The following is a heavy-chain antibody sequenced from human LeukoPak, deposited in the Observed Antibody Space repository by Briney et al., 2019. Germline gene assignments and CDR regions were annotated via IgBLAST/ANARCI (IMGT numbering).Heavy chain of an antibody. D-gene: IGHD6-13*01. Sequence: GGSLRLSCAASGFTFSSSWMHWVRQAPGKGLVWVSRINSDGSITTYADSVKGRFTISRDNAKNTLYLQMNSLRAEDTAVYYCTRGVAGPGTSPWGQGTLVTVSS. V-gene: IGHV3-74*01. CDR1: GFTFSSSW. J-gene: IGHJ5*02. CDR3: TRGVAGPGTSP. CDR2: INSDGSIT.